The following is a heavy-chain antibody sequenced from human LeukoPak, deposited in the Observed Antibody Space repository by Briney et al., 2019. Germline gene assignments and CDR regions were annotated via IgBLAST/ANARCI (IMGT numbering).Heavy chain of an antibody. CDR3: ARDGDDNGDYVLGWFDP. V-gene: IGHV1-2*02. J-gene: IGHJ5*02. D-gene: IGHD4-17*01. CDR2: INPNSGGT. CDR1: GYTFRNYY. Sequence: ASVKVSCKASGYTFRNYYMHWVRQAPGQGLEWMGWINPNSGGTMYAPKFQGRVALTRDTSINTTYLELSRLTSDDTAIYYCARDGDDNGDYVLGWFDPWGQGTLVTVSS.